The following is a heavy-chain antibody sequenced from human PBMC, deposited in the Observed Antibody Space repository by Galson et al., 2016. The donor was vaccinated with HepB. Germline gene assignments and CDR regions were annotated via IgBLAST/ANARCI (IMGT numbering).Heavy chain of an antibody. CDR3: ASGIPGRGSLFWGILAY. Sequence: SVKVSCKASGYTLTTYGISWVRQAPGQGLEWMGWISVYNGNTNYAQKFQGRVTMTTDTSTSTAYMGLSSLRSDDTAVYYGASGIPGRGSLFWGILAYWGQATLVIVSS. J-gene: IGHJ4*02. CDR1: GYTLTTYG. D-gene: IGHD3-16*01. V-gene: IGHV1-18*01. CDR2: ISVYNGNT.